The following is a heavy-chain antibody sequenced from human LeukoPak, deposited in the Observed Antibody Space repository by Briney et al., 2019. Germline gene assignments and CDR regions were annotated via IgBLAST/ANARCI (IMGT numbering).Heavy chain of an antibody. V-gene: IGHV3-48*02. J-gene: IGHJ4*02. CDR1: GVTFSAYR. CDR2: ISSGAGDT. Sequence: GGSLRLSCAGTGVTFSAYRLNWVRQAPGKGLEWVSYISSGAGDTYYVDSVKGRFTISRDNAQNSLYLQMNGLRDEDTAVYHCARSRSGNYFDYWGQGTLVSVSS. CDR3: ARSRSGNYFDY. D-gene: IGHD1-26*01.